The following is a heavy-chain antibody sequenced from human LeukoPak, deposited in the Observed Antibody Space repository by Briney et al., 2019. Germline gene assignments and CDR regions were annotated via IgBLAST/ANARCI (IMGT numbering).Heavy chain of an antibody. CDR3: ARHTRAYDSSGYYWYFDL. Sequence: HPGGSLRLSCAASGFTFTNYAMSWVRQAPGKGLEWVSAISGSGGSTYFADSVKGRFTISRDNSKNTLYLQMNSLRAEDTAVYYCARHTRAYDSSGYYWYFDLWGRGTLVTVSS. CDR1: GFTFTNYA. V-gene: IGHV3-23*01. CDR2: ISGSGGST. D-gene: IGHD3-22*01. J-gene: IGHJ2*01.